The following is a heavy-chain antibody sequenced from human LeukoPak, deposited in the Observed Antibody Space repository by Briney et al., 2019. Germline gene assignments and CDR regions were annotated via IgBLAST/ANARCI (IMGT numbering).Heavy chain of an antibody. CDR1: GGSFSGYY. Sequence: SETLSLTCAVYGGSFSGYYWSWIRQPPGKGLEWIGEINHSGSTNYNPSLKSRVTISVDTSKNQFSLKLSSVTAADTAVYYCARFPPMVRGVKNYYYYGMDVWGQGTTVTVSS. V-gene: IGHV4-34*01. CDR2: INHSGST. J-gene: IGHJ6*02. D-gene: IGHD3-10*01. CDR3: ARFPPMVRGVKNYYYYGMDV.